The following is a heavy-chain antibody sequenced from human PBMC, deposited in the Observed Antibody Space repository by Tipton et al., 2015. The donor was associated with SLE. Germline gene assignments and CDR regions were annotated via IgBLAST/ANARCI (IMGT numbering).Heavy chain of an antibody. Sequence: SLRLSCAASGFTFSSYGMHWVRQAPGKGLEWVAFIRYDGSNKYYADSVKGRFTISRDNSKNTLYLQMNSLRAEDTAVHYCARDSSSSLDYWGQGTLVTVSS. CDR2: IRYDGSNK. J-gene: IGHJ4*02. CDR1: GFTFSSYG. V-gene: IGHV3-30*02. CDR3: ARDSSSSLDY. D-gene: IGHD6-6*01.